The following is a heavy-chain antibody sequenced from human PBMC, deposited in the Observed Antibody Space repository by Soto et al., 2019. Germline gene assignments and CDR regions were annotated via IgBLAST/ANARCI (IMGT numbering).Heavy chain of an antibody. D-gene: IGHD4-17*01. V-gene: IGHV3-48*01. J-gene: IGHJ4*02. CDR2: ISSSSSTI. CDR1: GFTFSSYS. Sequence: PGGSLRLSCAASGFTFSSYSMNWVRQAPGKGLEWVSYISSSSSTIYYADSVKGRFTISRDNAKNSLYLQMNSLRAEDTAVYYCARGGDDYGDNVYFDYWGQGTLVTVCS. CDR3: ARGGDDYGDNVYFDY.